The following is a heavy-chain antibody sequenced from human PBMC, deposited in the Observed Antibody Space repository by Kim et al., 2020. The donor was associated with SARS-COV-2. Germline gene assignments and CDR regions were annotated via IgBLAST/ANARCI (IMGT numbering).Heavy chain of an antibody. V-gene: IGHV4-59*01. CDR1: GVSFVGSY. J-gene: IGHJ4*01. CDR2: VYYNGNS. D-gene: IGHD6-19*01. Sequence: SETLSLTCSFSGVSFVGSYWTWIRQSPGKGLEWIGYVYYNGNSKYNPSLKSRVSISLDTAHNQFFLRATSVTVADTAAYFFARGAVAAPVRLDYWGHGAL. CDR3: ARGAVAAPVRLDY.